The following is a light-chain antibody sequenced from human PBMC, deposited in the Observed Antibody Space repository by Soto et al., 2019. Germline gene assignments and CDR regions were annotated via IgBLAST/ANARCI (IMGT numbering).Light chain of an antibody. CDR1: QSVSSNY. V-gene: IGKV3-20*01. Sequence: ELVLTQSPGTLSLSPGERATLSCRATQSVSSNYLAWYQQKSGQAPRLLIYGASGRATGIPDRFSGSGSGTDFTLTITRLEPEDFAVYFCLQYGGLPRTFGQGTKVDSK. J-gene: IGKJ1*01. CDR3: LQYGGLPRT. CDR2: GAS.